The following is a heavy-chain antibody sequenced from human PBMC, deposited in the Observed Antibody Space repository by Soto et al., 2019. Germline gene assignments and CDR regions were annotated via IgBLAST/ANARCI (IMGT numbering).Heavy chain of an antibody. V-gene: IGHV3-66*01. CDR1: GFTVSSNY. D-gene: IGHD6-13*01. CDR3: ASGGYSSSWYVPDAFDI. J-gene: IGHJ3*02. Sequence: GGSLRLSCAASGFTVSSNYMSWVRQAPGKGLEWVSVIYSGGSTYYADSVKGRFTISRDNSKNKLYLQMNSLRAEDTAVYYCASGGYSSSWYVPDAFDIWGQGTMVTVSS. CDR2: IYSGGST.